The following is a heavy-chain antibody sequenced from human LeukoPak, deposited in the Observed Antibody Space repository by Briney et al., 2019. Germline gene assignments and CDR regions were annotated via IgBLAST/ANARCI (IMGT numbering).Heavy chain of an antibody. D-gene: IGHD3-22*01. J-gene: IGHJ4*02. CDR1: GGSISSSSYY. Sequence: SETLSLTCTVSGGSISSSSYYWGWIRQPPGKGLEWIGSIYYSGSTYYNPSLKSRVTISVDTSKNQFSLKLSSVTAADTAVYYCARPDYDSSGYYPDWGQGTLVTVSS. CDR2: IYYSGST. V-gene: IGHV4-39*01. CDR3: ARPDYDSSGYYPD.